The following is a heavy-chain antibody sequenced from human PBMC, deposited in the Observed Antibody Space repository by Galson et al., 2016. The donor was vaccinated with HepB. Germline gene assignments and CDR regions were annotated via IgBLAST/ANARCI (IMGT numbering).Heavy chain of an antibody. CDR1: GFTFSSYA. CDR2: ISYDGNNK. V-gene: IGHV3-30-3*01. CDR3: ARKRAHFYGSGSNPYYYYMDV. J-gene: IGHJ6*03. D-gene: IGHD3-10*01. Sequence: SLRLSCAASGFTFSSYAMHWVRQAPGKGLEWVAGISYDGNNKWYAASVKGRFTISRDNSKNTLYLQMNTLRAEDTAVYYCARKRAHFYGSGSNPYYYYMDVWGKGTTVTVSS.